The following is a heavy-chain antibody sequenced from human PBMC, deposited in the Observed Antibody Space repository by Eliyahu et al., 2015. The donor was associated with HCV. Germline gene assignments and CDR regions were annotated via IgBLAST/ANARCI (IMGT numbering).Heavy chain of an antibody. V-gene: IGHV3-21*01. CDR3: ARGMDDYGDYGDY. D-gene: IGHD4-17*01. Sequence: EVQLVESGGGLVXPGGSLRLSXAAXGSXFXSYSMNWVRQAPGKGLEWVSSISSSSTYIYYADSLKGRFTISRDNAKNSLYLQMNSLRAEDTAVYYCARGMDDYGDYGDYWGQGTLVTVSS. CDR1: GSXFXSYS. J-gene: IGHJ4*02. CDR2: ISSSSTYI.